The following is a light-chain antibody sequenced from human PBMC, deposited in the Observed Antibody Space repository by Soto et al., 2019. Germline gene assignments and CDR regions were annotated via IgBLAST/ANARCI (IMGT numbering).Light chain of an antibody. CDR2: GAS. V-gene: IGKV3-20*01. CDR3: QPYCSSHWK. Sequence: ETVLTQSPATLSLSPGERATLSCRASQTIRSNYLAWYRQTPGQAPILLIYGASNRPTGIEERFSGSGSGTGFTLIISRLEPEDVALYYCQPYCSSHWKFGQGSKVVIK. J-gene: IGKJ1*01. CDR1: QTIRSNY.